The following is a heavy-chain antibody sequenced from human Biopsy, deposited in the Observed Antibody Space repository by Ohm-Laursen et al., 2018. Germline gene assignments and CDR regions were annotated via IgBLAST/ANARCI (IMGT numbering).Heavy chain of an antibody. CDR3: ARRGSGGRSFDY. V-gene: IGHV4-59*08. J-gene: IGHJ4*02. D-gene: IGHD2-15*01. CDR2: ISNSGNT. CDR1: GDSINSSY. Sequence: SETLSLTCTVSGDSINSSYWSWIRQPPGKGLEWIGFISNSGNTNYNPSLKSRVPISVDASKNQISLKLDSVTVADTAVFYCARRGSGGRSFDYWGQGSLVTVSS.